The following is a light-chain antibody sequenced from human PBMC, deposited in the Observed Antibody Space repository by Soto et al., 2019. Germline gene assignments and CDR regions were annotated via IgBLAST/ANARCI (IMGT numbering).Light chain of an antibody. Sequence: DIQMSQSPSSLSASVGDRVTITCRASQSVRNNVNWYQQKPGKAPKLLISTASSLRSGVPSRFSGSGSGTTFILTISSLQPEDFAIYYCQQTYSALSITFGGGTKVDI. CDR3: QQTYSALSIT. J-gene: IGKJ4*01. CDR2: TAS. CDR1: QSVRNN. V-gene: IGKV1-39*01.